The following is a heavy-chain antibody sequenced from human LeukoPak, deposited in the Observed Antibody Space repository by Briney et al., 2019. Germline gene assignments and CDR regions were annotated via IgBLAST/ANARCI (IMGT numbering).Heavy chain of an antibody. D-gene: IGHD5-18*01. CDR1: GGSFSGYY. J-gene: IGHJ4*02. CDR2: INHSGST. CDR3: ARMHSGYSYGPDFDY. Sequence: SETLSLTCAVYGGSFSGYYWSWIRQPPGKGLEWIGEINHSGSTDYNPSLKSRVTISVDTSKNQFSLKLSSVTAADTAVYYCARMHSGYSYGPDFDYWGQGTLVTVSS. V-gene: IGHV4-34*01.